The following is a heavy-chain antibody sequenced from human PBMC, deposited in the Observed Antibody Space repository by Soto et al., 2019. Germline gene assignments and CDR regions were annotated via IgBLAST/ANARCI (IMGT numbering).Heavy chain of an antibody. CDR1: GGSISSSNW. D-gene: IGHD4-17*01. J-gene: IGHJ5*02. Sequence: QVQLQESGPGLVKPSGTLSLTCAVSGGSISSSNWWSWVRQPPGKGLEWIGEIYHSGSTNYNPSLQSRVTISVDKSKNQFSLKLSSVTAADTAVYYCARVGSDYGDYSGWFDPWGQGTLVTVSS. CDR2: IYHSGST. V-gene: IGHV4-4*02. CDR3: ARVGSDYGDYSGWFDP.